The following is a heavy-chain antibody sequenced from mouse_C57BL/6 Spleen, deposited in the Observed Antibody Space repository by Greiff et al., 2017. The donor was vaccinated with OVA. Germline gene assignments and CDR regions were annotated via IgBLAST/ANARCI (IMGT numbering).Heavy chain of an antibody. J-gene: IGHJ4*01. CDR3: ARHDYYGSYYYAMDY. Sequence: VHVKQSGGDLVKPGGSLKLSCAASGFTFSSYGMSWVRQTPDKRLEWVATISSGGSYTYYPDSVKGRFTISRDNAKNTLYLQMSSLKSEDTAMYYCARHDYYGSYYYAMDYWGQGTSVTVSS. CDR1: GFTFSSYG. V-gene: IGHV5-6*01. CDR2: ISSGGSYT. D-gene: IGHD2-1*01.